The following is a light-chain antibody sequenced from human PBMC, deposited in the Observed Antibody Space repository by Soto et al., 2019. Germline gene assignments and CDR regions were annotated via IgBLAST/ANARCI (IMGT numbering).Light chain of an antibody. CDR2: DVS. CDR1: ISDVGGYNY. CDR3: CSYAGSYTFYV. J-gene: IGLJ1*01. Sequence: QYALTQPRSVSGSPGQAVTISCTGTISDVGGYNYVSWYQQHPGKAPKLMIYDVSKRPSGVPDRFSGSKSGNTASLTISGLQAEDEADYYCCSYAGSYTFYVFGTGTKVTV. V-gene: IGLV2-11*01.